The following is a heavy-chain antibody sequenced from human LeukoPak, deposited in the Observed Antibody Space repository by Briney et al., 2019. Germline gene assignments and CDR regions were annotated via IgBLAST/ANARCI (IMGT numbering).Heavy chain of an antibody. Sequence: PGGSLRLSCAASGFTFSNYNMNWVRQAPGKGLEWVSLISGSGTNIYYADSVKGRFTISRDNAKNSLYLQMNSLRAEDTAVYYCARLGSFDPWGQGTLVTVSS. CDR2: ISGSGTNI. J-gene: IGHJ5*02. D-gene: IGHD3-10*01. CDR1: GFTFSNYN. CDR3: ARLGSFDP. V-gene: IGHV3-48*01.